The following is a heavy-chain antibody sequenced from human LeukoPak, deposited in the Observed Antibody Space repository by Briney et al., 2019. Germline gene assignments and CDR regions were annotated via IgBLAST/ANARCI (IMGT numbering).Heavy chain of an antibody. J-gene: IGHJ4*02. V-gene: IGHV1-2*02. Sequence: ASLKVSCESSGYIFTGYYIHWVRQAPGQGLEWMGWINPNNGGTDYAQRFRGRVTMTRDTSITTAYMELSRLTSDDTAVYYCARSVLQWETNFDYWGQGTLVTVSS. CDR3: ARSVLQWETNFDY. CDR1: GYIFTGYY. CDR2: INPNNGGT. D-gene: IGHD5/OR15-5a*01.